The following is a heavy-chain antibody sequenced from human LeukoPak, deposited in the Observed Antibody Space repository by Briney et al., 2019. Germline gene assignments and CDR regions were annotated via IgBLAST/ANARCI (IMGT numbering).Heavy chain of an antibody. V-gene: IGHV3-48*03. D-gene: IGHD3-10*01. Sequence: GGSLRLSCAASGFTVSSYEMNWVRQAPGKGLEWGSYISSSGSTRYYADSVKGRFTFSRDNAKNSLYLQMNSLRGEDTAVYYCARGERMVRGLLFDYWGQGTLVTVSS. CDR1: GFTVSSYE. CDR2: ISSSGSTR. CDR3: ARGERMVRGLLFDY. J-gene: IGHJ4*02.